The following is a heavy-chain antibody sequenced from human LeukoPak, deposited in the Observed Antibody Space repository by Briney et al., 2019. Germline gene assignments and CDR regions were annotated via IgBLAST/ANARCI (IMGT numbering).Heavy chain of an antibody. V-gene: IGHV4-59*02. Sequence: SETLSLTCSVSGVSVSNHYWSWIRQPPGKGLEWIGWFYYSGGTYFNPSLGSRVTISADTSRNHLSLNLRSLTAADTAVYYCARSLGYDFWSGWFYWGQGTLVTVSS. CDR3: ARSLGYDFWSGWFY. CDR1: GVSVSNHY. D-gene: IGHD3-3*01. CDR2: FYYSGGT. J-gene: IGHJ4*02.